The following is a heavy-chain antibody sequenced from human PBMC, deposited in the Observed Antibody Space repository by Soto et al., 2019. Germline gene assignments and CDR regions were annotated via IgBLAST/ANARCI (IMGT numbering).Heavy chain of an antibody. V-gene: IGHV3-33*01. CDR2: IWYDGSNK. D-gene: IGHD3-3*01. CDR1: GFTFSSYG. CDR3: ARGGVLRFLEWLLPNAFEI. Sequence: GGSLRLSCAASGFTFSSYGMHWVRQAPGKGLEWVAVIWYDGSNKYYADSVKGRFTISRDNSKNTLYLQMNSLRAEDTAVYYCARGGVLRFLEWLLPNAFEIWGQGTMVTVSS. J-gene: IGHJ3*02.